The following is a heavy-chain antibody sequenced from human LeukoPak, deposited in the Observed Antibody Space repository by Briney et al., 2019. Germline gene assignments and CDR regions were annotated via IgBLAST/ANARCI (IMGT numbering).Heavy chain of an antibody. Sequence: ASVKVSCKASGYTFTYYDINWLRQATGQGLDWMGWMNPNHGNTGYAQKVQGRGTITRNNSISTAYMELSSLRSGDTAVYYCAVLGYSSNWHISHPFDYGGQGTLVTVSS. J-gene: IGHJ4*02. CDR3: AVLGYSSNWHISHPFDY. V-gene: IGHV1-8*01. CDR2: MNPNHGNT. D-gene: IGHD6-13*01. CDR1: GYTFTYYD.